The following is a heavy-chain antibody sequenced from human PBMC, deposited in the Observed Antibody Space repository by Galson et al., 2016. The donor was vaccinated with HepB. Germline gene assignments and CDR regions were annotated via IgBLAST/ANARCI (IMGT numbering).Heavy chain of an antibody. D-gene: IGHD6-19*01. CDR2: ITGSGGSA. CDR3: AKRSMSAVAGSSDL. Sequence: SLRLSCAASGFTFSSHAMSWVRQAPGKGLEWVSAITGSGGSAYYADSVKGRFTFSRDNSKNTLYLQMNSLRAEDTAVYYCAKRSMSAVAGSSDLWGQGTLVTVSS. CDR1: GFTFSSHA. V-gene: IGHV3-23*01. J-gene: IGHJ5*02.